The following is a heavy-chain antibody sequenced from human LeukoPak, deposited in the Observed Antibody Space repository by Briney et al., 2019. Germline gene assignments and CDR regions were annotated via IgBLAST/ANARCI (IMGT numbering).Heavy chain of an antibody. D-gene: IGHD2/OR15-2a*01. V-gene: IGHV4-39*01. CDR2: FGHGRNA. J-gene: IGHJ5*02. Sequence: PSETLSLTCTLSGGSISTSNYYWGWIRQPPGKGLEWIGSFGHGRNAFYNPSLRSRVTISVDTSKNQFSLRLSSVTAADTAMYYCGRHAPYSNYDLWGQGTLVTVSS. CDR1: GGSISTSNYY. CDR3: GRHAPYSNYDL.